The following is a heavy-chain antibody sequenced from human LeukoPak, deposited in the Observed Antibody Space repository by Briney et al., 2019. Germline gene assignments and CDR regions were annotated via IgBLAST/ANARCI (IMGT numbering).Heavy chain of an antibody. D-gene: IGHD1-26*01. CDR2: IYYSGST. CDR3: ARADSGSYYHDY. V-gene: IGHV4-39*07. J-gene: IGHJ4*02. CDR1: GGSISSSSYY. Sequence: SETLSLTCTVSGGSISSSSYYWGWIRQPPGKGLEWIGSIYYSGSTYYNPSLKSRVTISGDTSRKQFSLRLSSVTAADTAVYYCARADSGSYYHDYWGQGTLVTVSS.